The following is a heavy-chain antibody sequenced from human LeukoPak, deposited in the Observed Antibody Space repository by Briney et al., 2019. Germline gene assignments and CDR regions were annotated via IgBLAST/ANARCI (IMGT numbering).Heavy chain of an antibody. J-gene: IGHJ4*02. Sequence: ASEKVSCKASGYTFTSYDINWVRQATGQGIEWMGWMNPNGGNTGYAQKFQGRVTMTRNTSISTAYMELSSLRSEDTALYYCARAAWVSTSSNYYFDNWGQGTLVTVSS. D-gene: IGHD1-1*01. CDR2: MNPNGGNT. CDR1: GYTFTSYD. CDR3: ARAAWVSTSSNYYFDN. V-gene: IGHV1-8*01.